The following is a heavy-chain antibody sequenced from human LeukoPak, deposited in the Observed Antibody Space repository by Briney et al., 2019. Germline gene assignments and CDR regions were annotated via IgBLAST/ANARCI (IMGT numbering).Heavy chain of an antibody. J-gene: IGHJ5*02. D-gene: IGHD1/OR15-1a*01. CDR2: ISGSGCST. Sequence: PGGSLRLSCAASGFTFSTYAMTWVRQAPGKGLEWVSGISGSGCSTYYADSVKGRFTISRDNSKNTLYLQMNSLRAEDTAVYYCAKDQNSRLSQWFDPWGQGTLVTVSS. CDR3: AKDQNSRLSQWFDP. V-gene: IGHV3-23*01. CDR1: GFTFSTYA.